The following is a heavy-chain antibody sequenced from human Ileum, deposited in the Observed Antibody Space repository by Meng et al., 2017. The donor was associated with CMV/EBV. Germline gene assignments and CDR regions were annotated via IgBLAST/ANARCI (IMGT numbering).Heavy chain of an antibody. D-gene: IGHD5-24*01. V-gene: IGHV1-8*01. CDR2: MNPNSGNT. CDR1: GYTFTSCD. CDR3: TRAFRDDGTRRTNWFAH. J-gene: IGHJ5*02. Sequence: ASVKVSCKASGYTFTSCDINWVRQAAGQGLEWMGWMNPNSGNTSYAQKFQGRVTMTRNTSITTAYMELSSLRSDDTAVYYCTRAFRDDGTRRTNWFAHWGQGTLVTVSS.